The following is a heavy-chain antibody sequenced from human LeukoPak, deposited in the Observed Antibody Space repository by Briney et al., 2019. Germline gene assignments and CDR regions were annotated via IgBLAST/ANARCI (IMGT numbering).Heavy chain of an antibody. D-gene: IGHD3-22*01. Sequence: SQTLSLTCTVSGGFIISGDFYWSWIRQPPGEGVEGSGHIYYSGNTYYNPSLKSRVTISVDTSKNQFSLKLSSVNAADTAVYDCTSAGDYYDSSGYRKHPWGQGTLVTVSS. V-gene: IGHV4-30-4*08. CDR3: TSAGDYYDSSGYRKHP. CDR1: GGFIISGDFY. J-gene: IGHJ5*02. CDR2: IYYSGNT.